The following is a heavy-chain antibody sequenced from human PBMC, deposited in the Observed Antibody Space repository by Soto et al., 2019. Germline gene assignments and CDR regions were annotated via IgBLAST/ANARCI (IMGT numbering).Heavy chain of an antibody. D-gene: IGHD3-22*01. Sequence: SGPTLVNPTQTLTLTRTFSGFSLSTSGMRVSWIRQPPGNALEWLARIDWYEDKFYSTSLKTRLTIAKDTAKNQAGLTRPNMDPVHTGPYSGPWSYHSSLYVVYWGQGTLVTVSS. V-gene: IGHV2-70*04. CDR3: PWSYHSSLYVVY. CDR1: GFSLSTSGMR. J-gene: IGHJ4*02. CDR2: IDWYEDK.